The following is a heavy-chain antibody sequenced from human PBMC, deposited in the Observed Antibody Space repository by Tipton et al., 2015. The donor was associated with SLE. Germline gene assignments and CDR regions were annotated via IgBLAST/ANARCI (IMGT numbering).Heavy chain of an antibody. D-gene: IGHD1-26*01. J-gene: IGHJ4*02. CDR2: IYYSGSS. V-gene: IGHV4-39*07. CDR1: GGSISSSSYY. CDR3: ARGLFPWELFY. Sequence: TLSLTCTVSGGSISSSSYYWGWIRQPPGKGLEWIGRIYYSGSSYYNPSLKSRVTISVDTSKNQFSLKLSSVTAADTAVYYCARGLFPWELFYWGQGTLVTVSS.